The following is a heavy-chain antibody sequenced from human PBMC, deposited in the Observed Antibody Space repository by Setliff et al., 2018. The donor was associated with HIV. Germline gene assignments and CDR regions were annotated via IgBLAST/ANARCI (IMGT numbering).Heavy chain of an antibody. CDR1: GDSLSSDYYY. CDR3: ARDPYISGFDY. J-gene: IGHJ4*02. V-gene: IGHV4-31*03. CDR2: IYYSGST. Sequence: SETLSLTCTVSGDSLSSDYYYWTWIRQHPEKGLEWIGYIYYSGSTLYNPSLRSRLSMSVDTSKNQFSLELSSVTAADTAVYFCARDPYISGFDYWGQGTLVTVSS. D-gene: IGHD6-19*01.